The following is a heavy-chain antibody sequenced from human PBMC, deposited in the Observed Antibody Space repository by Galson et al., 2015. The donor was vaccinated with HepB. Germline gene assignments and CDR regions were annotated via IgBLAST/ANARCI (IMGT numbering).Heavy chain of an antibody. CDR1: GFAFNNFA. CDR2: ISSTGAVA. CDR3: AKDLFDWNYAQIVYYYYYMDV. J-gene: IGHJ6*03. D-gene: IGHD1-7*01. V-gene: IGHV3-23*01. Sequence: SLRLSCAASGFAFNNFAMTWVRQAPGKGLEWVSTISSTGAVAFYADSVQGQFTISRDNSKNTVFLQMDRLRADDTATYYCAKDLFDWNYAQIVYYYYYMDVWGKGTTVTVS.